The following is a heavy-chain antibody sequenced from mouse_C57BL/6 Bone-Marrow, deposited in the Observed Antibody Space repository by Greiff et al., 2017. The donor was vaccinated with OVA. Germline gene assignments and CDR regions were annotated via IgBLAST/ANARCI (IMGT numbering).Heavy chain of an antibody. J-gene: IGHJ3*01. V-gene: IGHV1-12*01. CDR1: GYTFTSYN. CDR2: IYPGNGDT. D-gene: IGHD2-3*01. Sequence: QVQLKESGAELVRPGASVKMSCKASGYTFTSYNMHWVKQTPRQGLEWIGAIYPGNGDTSYNPKFTGKATLTVDQSSSTAYMQLSSLTSEDSAVYCCARGADGWLFAYWGQGTRVTVSA. CDR3: ARGADGWLFAY.